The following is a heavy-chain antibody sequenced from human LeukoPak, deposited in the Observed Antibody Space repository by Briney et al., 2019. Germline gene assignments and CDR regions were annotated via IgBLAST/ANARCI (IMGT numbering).Heavy chain of an antibody. CDR2: INPNSGGT. D-gene: IGHD6-19*01. J-gene: IGHJ5*02. CDR3: AKGRVVAGSKSLTYHWYDP. Sequence: EASVTVSCKASGYTFSGYYIHWVRQAPGQGLEWMGWINPNSGGTKYAQNFQGRVTITRDTSISTAYMGLSRLRSGDTAVYYCAKGRVVAGSKSLTYHWYDPWGQGTLVTVSS. CDR1: GYTFSGYY. V-gene: IGHV1-2*02.